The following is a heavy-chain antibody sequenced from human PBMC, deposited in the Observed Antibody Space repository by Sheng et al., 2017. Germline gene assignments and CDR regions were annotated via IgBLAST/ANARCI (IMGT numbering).Heavy chain of an antibody. J-gene: IGHJ6*04. D-gene: IGHD4-17*01. CDR2: ISWDGGGT. CDR1: GFTFDDYT. Sequence: EVQLVESGGVVVQPGGSLRLSCAASGFTFDDYTMHWVRHAPGKGLEWVSLISWDGGGTYYVDSVKGRFTISRDNSKNSLYLQMSSLRTEDTAFYYCAKDMGDYAIRNYYYGMDVWGKGTTVTV. V-gene: IGHV3-43*01. CDR3: AKDMGDYAIRNYYYGMDV.